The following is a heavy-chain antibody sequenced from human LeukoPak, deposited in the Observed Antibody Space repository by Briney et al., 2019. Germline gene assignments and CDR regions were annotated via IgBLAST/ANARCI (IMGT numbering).Heavy chain of an antibody. CDR1: GFTFSSYS. CDR3: ARERGYSYGYSDY. V-gene: IGHV3-48*01. CDR2: ISSSSSTI. D-gene: IGHD5-18*01. Sequence: PGGSLRLSCAASGFTFSSYSMNWVRQAPGKGREWVSYISSSSSTIYYADSVKGRFTISRDNAKNSLYLQMNSLRAEDTAVYYCARERGYSYGYSDYWGQGTLVTVSS. J-gene: IGHJ4*02.